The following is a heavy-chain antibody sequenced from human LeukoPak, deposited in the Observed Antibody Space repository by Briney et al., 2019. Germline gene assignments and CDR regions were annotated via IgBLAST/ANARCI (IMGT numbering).Heavy chain of an antibody. Sequence: PGGSLRLSCAASGFTFSSYSMNWVRQAPGKGLEWVSSISSSSSYIYYADSVKGRFTISRDNAKNSLYLQMNSLRGEDTAVYYCARGGGGTYNWNDPYAFDIWGQGTMVTVSS. CDR1: GFTFSSYS. J-gene: IGHJ3*02. V-gene: IGHV3-21*01. CDR2: ISSSSSYI. D-gene: IGHD1-20*01. CDR3: ARGGGGTYNWNDPYAFDI.